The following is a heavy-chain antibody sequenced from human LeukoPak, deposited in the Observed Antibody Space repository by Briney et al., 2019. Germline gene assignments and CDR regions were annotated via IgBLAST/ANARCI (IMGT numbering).Heavy chain of an antibody. D-gene: IGHD3-10*01. V-gene: IGHV3-74*01. J-gene: IGHJ4*02. CDR1: GFTFSHYW. Sequence: PGGSLRLSCAASGFTFSHYWMHWVRQAPGKGLVWVSRIYNDGSSTSYADSVKGRFTISRDNAKSTLYLQMNSLRAEDTAVYYCAKDRRAGSYDYWGQGTLVTVSS. CDR3: AKDRRAGSYDY. CDR2: IYNDGSST.